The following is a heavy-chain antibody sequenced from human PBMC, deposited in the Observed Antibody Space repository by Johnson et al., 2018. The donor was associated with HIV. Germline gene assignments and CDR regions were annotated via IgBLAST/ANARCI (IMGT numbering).Heavy chain of an antibody. CDR3: ARSRGGSSEDACDI. J-gene: IGHJ3*02. CDR1: GFTFSSYA. V-gene: IGHV3-30*14. CDR2: ISYDGSNK. Sequence: QEQLVESGGGVVQPGRSLRLSCAASGFTFSSYAMHWVRQAPGKGLEWVAVISYDGSNKYYADSVKGRFTITRDNSKNTLYLQMNSLRAEDTAFYYCARSRGGSSEDACDIWGQGTMVTVSS. D-gene: IGHD1-26*01.